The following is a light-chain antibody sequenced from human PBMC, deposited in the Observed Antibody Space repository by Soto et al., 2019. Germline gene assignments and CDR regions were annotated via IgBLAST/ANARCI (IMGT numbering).Light chain of an antibody. CDR1: QSISSW. CDR3: QQYNSYSGT. V-gene: IGKV1-5*01. Sequence: DIQMTQSPSTLSASVGDRVTITSRASQSISSWLAWYQQKPGKAPKLLIYDASSLESGVPSRFSGSGSGTEFTLTISSLQPDDFATYYCQQYNSYSGTFGQGTKVDIK. CDR2: DAS. J-gene: IGKJ1*01.